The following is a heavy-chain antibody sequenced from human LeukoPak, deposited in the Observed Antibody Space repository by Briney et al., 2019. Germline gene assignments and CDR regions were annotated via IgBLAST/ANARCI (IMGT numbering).Heavy chain of an antibody. V-gene: IGHV3-23*01. CDR3: AKGPIITTHYYYYYMDV. J-gene: IGHJ6*03. CDR2: ISGSGGST. CDR1: GFTFSSYA. D-gene: IGHD3-22*01. Sequence: GGSLRLSCAASGFTFSSYAMSWVRQAPGKGLEWVSAISGSGGSTYYADSVKGRFTISRDNSKNTLYLQMNSLRAEDTAVYYCAKGPIITTHYYYYYMDVWGKGTTVTVSS.